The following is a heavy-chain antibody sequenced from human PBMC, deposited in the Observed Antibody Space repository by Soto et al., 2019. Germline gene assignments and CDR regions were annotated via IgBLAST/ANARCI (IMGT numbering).Heavy chain of an antibody. J-gene: IGHJ5*02. CDR3: TRIEKGSATYT. D-gene: IGHD3-10*01. CDR2: IFSNDEK. CDR1: GFSLSNTRMG. V-gene: IGHV2-26*01. Sequence: QVTLKESGPVLVKPTETLTLTCTVSGFSLSNTRMGVSWIRQPPGKALEWLAHIFSNDEKSYSTSLKSRLTISKDASKSQVVLSMTNMDPVDTATYYCTRIEKGSATYTWGQGTLVTVSS.